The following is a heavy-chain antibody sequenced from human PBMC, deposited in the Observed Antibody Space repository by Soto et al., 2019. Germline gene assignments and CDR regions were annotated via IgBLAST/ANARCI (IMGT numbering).Heavy chain of an antibody. V-gene: IGHV4-59*12. CDR1: SGSINSYY. Sequence: SETLSLTCTVSSGSINSYYWSWIRQPPGKGLEWIGYIYYSGSTYYNPSLKSRVTISVDTSKNQFSLKLSSVTAADTAVYYCARDHYYGSGSYLGWFDPWGQGTLVTVSS. CDR2: IYYSGST. D-gene: IGHD3-10*01. CDR3: ARDHYYGSGSYLGWFDP. J-gene: IGHJ5*02.